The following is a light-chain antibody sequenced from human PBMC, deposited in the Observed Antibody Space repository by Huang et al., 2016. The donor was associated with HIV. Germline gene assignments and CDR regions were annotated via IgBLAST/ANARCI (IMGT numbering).Light chain of an antibody. CDR3: MQGIHSWT. J-gene: IGKJ1*01. CDR2: EVY. V-gene: IGKV2-29*02. CDR1: QSLLHSDGKTY. Sequence: DIVMTQTPLSLSVTPGQPASISCKSSQSLLHSDGKTYLSWYLQKPGQAPQLLIYEVYSRFSGGPDRFSGSGSGTDFTLKISRVEAEDVGVYYCMQGIHSWTFGQGTKVEIK.